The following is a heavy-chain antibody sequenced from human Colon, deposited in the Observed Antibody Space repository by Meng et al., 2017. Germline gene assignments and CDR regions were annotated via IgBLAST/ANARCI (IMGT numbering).Heavy chain of an antibody. V-gene: IGHV1-3*04. D-gene: IGHD2-15*01. CDR1: GYTFTNYA. Sequence: QGPLVQSAAEVKKPGASVKVSCKASGYTFTNYAIQWVRQAPGQRLEWVGWISTNNGDTRYSQNFQDRVTITRDTSAGTVYMDLNSLRSEDTAIYYCARERQTSGEDYWGQGTLVTVSS. CDR3: ARERQTSGEDY. J-gene: IGHJ4*02. CDR2: ISTNNGDT.